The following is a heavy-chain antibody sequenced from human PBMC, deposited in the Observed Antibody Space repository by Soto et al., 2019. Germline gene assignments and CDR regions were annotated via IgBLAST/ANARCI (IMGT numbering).Heavy chain of an antibody. Sequence: GGSLRLSCAASGFTFSSYAMSWVRQAPGEGLEWVSAISGSGGSTYYADSVKGRFTISRDNSKNTLYLQMNSLRAEDTAVYYCAKDLLMGFQTDYFDYWGQGTLVTVSS. CDR1: GFTFSSYA. D-gene: IGHD2-8*01. J-gene: IGHJ4*02. V-gene: IGHV3-23*01. CDR2: ISGSGGST. CDR3: AKDLLMGFQTDYFDY.